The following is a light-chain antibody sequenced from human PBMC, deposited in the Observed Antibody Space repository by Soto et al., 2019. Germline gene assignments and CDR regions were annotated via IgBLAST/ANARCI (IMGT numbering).Light chain of an antibody. J-gene: IGKJ4*01. CDR3: QQYGNLPALT. CDR2: GAS. Sequence: DMVMTRSPATLPVSPGERATLSCRASQSVSSNLAWYQQKPGQAPRLLIYGASTRATGIPARFSGSGSGTEFTLTISSLQSEDFAVYYCQQYGNLPALTFGGGTKVDIK. V-gene: IGKV3-15*01. CDR1: QSVSSN.